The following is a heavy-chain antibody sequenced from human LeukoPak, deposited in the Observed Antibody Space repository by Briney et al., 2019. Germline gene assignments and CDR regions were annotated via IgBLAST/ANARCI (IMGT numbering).Heavy chain of an antibody. D-gene: IGHD3-3*01. Sequence: SETLSLTCAVYGGSFSGYYWSWIRQPPGKGLEWIGEINHSGSTNYNPSLKSRVTISVDTSKNQFSLKLSSVPAADTAVYYCARGPPPRGDFWSGYYRGAFDYWGQGTLVTVSS. J-gene: IGHJ4*02. CDR2: INHSGST. CDR1: GGSFSGYY. V-gene: IGHV4-34*01. CDR3: ARGPPPRGDFWSGYYRGAFDY.